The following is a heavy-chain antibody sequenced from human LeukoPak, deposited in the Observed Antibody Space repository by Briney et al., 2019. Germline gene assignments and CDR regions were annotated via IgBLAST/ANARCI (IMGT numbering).Heavy chain of an antibody. Sequence: SETLSLTCTVSGGSISRYYWSWIRQSPGKGLEWIGYIYHTGSTSYSPSLKSRVTISADTSQNQFSLKLSSVTAADTAVYYCASRKLGNDYWGQGTLVTVSS. CDR3: ASRKLGNDY. CDR1: GGSISRYY. J-gene: IGHJ4*02. D-gene: IGHD7-27*01. CDR2: IYHTGST. V-gene: IGHV4-59*01.